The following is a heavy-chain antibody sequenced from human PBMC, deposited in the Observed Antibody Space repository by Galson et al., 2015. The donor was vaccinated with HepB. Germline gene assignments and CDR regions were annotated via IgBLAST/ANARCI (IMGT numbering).Heavy chain of an antibody. J-gene: IGHJ5*02. Sequence: SLRLSCAASGFTFDDYAMHWVRQAPGKGLEWVSGISWNSGSIGYADSVKGRFTISRDNAKNSLYLQMNSLRAEDTALYYCAKEAEGAMGYNWFDPWGQGTLVPVSS. V-gene: IGHV3-9*01. CDR2: ISWNSGSI. CDR3: AKEAEGAMGYNWFDP. D-gene: IGHD1-26*01. CDR1: GFTFDDYA.